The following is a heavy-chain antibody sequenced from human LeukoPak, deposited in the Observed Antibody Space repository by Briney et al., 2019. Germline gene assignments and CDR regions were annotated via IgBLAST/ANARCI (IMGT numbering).Heavy chain of an antibody. D-gene: IGHD3-22*01. J-gene: IGHJ1*01. V-gene: IGHV4-39*01. Sequence: PSETLSLTCTVSGGSISSGDYYWSWIRQPPGQGLEWIGEINHSGSPNYNPSLKSRVTISVDTSKNQFSLKLSSVTAADTAVYYCARGSNYYDSRGYYGAPPEYFQHWGQGTLVTVSS. CDR2: INHSGSP. CDR3: ARGSNYYDSRGYYGAPPEYFQH. CDR1: GGSISSGDYY.